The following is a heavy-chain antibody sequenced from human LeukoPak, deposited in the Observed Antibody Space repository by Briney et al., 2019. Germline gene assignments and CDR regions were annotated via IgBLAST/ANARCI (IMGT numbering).Heavy chain of an antibody. CDR2: ISSSGSTI. CDR3: ARVGDYDYVWGSYLDY. J-gene: IGHJ4*02. V-gene: IGHV3-48*03. D-gene: IGHD3-16*02. CDR1: GFTFSSYE. Sequence: GGSLRLSCAASGFTFSSYEMNWVRQAPGKGLEWVSYISSSGSTIYYADSVKGRFTISRDNAKNSLYLQMNSLSAEDTAVYYCARVGDYDYVWGSYLDYWGQGTLVTVSS.